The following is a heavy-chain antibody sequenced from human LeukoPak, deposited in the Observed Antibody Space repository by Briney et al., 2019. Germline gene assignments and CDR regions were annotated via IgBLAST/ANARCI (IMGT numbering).Heavy chain of an antibody. CDR2: ISSSSSYI. CDR3: ARDRLVVGNWNDSPWYFDL. Sequence: GGSLRLSCAASGFTFSSYSMNWVRQAPGKGLEWVSSISSSSSYIYYADSVKGRFTISRNNAKNSLYLQMNSLRAEDTAVYYCARDRLVVGNWNDSPWYFDLWGRGTLVTVSS. V-gene: IGHV3-21*01. CDR1: GFTFSSYS. J-gene: IGHJ2*01. D-gene: IGHD1-20*01.